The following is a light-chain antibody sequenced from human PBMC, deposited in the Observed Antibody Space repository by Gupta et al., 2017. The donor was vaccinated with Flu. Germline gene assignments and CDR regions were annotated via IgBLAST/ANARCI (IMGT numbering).Light chain of an antibody. J-gene: IGLJ1*01. CDR3: QSYDNSLSASV. CDR1: RSNLGAGHD. V-gene: IGLV1-40*01. Sequence: QSVLTQPPSVSGAPGQRVTISCSGSRSNLGAGHDVHWFQQLPGTAPKLLIYSNSNQASGVPDRFSGSKSGTSASLAITGLQAEDEADYYCQSYDNSLSASVFGTGTKVTVL. CDR2: SNS.